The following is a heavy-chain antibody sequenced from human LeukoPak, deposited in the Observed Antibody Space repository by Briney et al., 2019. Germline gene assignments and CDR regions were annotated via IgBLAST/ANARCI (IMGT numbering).Heavy chain of an antibody. V-gene: IGHV4-4*07. CDR1: GGSISSYY. Sequence: SETLSLTCTVSGGSISSYYWSWIRQPAGKGLEWIGRIYTSGRTNYNPSLKSRVTMSVDTSKNQFSLKLSSVTAADTAVYYCAAEGLVVITSNSPFDYWGQGTLVTVSS. D-gene: IGHD3-22*01. CDR3: AAEGLVVITSNSPFDY. CDR2: IYTSGRT. J-gene: IGHJ4*02.